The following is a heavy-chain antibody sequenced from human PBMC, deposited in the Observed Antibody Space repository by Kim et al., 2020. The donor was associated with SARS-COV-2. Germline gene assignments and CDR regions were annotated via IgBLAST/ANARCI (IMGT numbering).Heavy chain of an antibody. D-gene: IGHD4-17*01. J-gene: IGHJ6*02. CDR2: INHSGST. CDR3: ARGPTVTTFYNYYGMDV. Sequence: SETLSLTCAVYGGSFSGHYWRWIRQPPGKGLEWIGEINHSGSTNYNPSLKSRVTISLDTSKNQFSLKLSSVTAADTAVYYCARGPTVTTFYNYYGMDVWGQGTTVTVSS. CDR1: GGSFSGHY. V-gene: IGHV4-34*01.